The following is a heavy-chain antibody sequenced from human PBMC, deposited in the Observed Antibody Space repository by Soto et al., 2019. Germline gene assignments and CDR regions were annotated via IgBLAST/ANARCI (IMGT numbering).Heavy chain of an antibody. J-gene: IGHJ3*02. Sequence: GGSLRLSCAASGFTFSSYAMSWVRQAPGKGLEWVSGISNSGRSTYYPDSVKGRFTISRDNSKNTLYVQMNSLRVEDTAVYYCERESKSSPGWDDFDIWGQGTMVTV. CDR3: ERESKSSPGWDDFDI. CDR1: GFTFSSYA. V-gene: IGHV3-23*01. D-gene: IGHD1-1*01. CDR2: ISNSGRST.